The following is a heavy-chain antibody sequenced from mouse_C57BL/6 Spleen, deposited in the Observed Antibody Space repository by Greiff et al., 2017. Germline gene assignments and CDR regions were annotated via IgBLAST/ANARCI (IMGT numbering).Heavy chain of an antibody. CDR1: GFTFSDYY. J-gene: IGHJ4*01. Sequence: EVQRVESGGGLVQPGGSLKLSCAASGFTFSDYYMYWVRQTPEKRLEWVAYISNGGGSTYYPDTVKGRFTISRDNAKNTLYLQMSRLKSEDTAMYYCARRRDYYAMDYWGQGTSVTVSS. V-gene: IGHV5-12*01. CDR2: ISNGGGST. CDR3: ARRRDYYAMDY.